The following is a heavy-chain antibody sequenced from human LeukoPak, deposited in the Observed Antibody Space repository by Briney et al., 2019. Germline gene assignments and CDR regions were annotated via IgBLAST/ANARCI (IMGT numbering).Heavy chain of an antibody. CDR1: GFTFSSYG. CDR2: ISYVGSNK. J-gene: IGHJ6*03. V-gene: IGHV3-30*03. CDR3: ARDTAMAADRGYYYYYMDV. Sequence: GGSLRLSCAASGFTFSSYGMHWVRQAPGRGLEWVAVISYVGSNKYYADSVKGRFTISRDNSKNTLYLQMNSLRAEDTAVYYCARDTAMAADRGYYYYYMDVWGKGTTVTVSS. D-gene: IGHD6-19*01.